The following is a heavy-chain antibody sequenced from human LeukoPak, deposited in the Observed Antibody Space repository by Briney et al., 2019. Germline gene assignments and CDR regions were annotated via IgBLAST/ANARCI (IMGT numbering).Heavy chain of an antibody. J-gene: IGHJ4*02. D-gene: IGHD6-19*01. Sequence: GGSLRLSCAASGFTFSSYEMNWVRQAPGKGLEWVSYISSSGSTRTYADSVKGRFTISRDNAKNSLYLEMNSLRAEDTAVYYCAREVVSAVAGNFDYWGQGTLVTVSS. V-gene: IGHV3-48*03. CDR2: ISSSGSTR. CDR1: GFTFSSYE. CDR3: AREVVSAVAGNFDY.